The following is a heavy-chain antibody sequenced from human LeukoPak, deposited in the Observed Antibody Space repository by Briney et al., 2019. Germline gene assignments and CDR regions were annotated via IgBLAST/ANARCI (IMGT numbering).Heavy chain of an antibody. V-gene: IGHV3-23*01. CDR1: GFTFSSYA. J-gene: IGHJ4*02. D-gene: IGHD1-26*01. Sequence: QAGGSLRLSCAASGFTFSSYAMSWVRQAPGKGLEWVSAISGSGGSTYYADSVKGRFTISRDNSKNTLYLQMNSLRAEDTAVYYCAKGRREWELRNYFDYWGQGTLVTVSS. CDR3: AKGRREWELRNYFDY. CDR2: ISGSGGST.